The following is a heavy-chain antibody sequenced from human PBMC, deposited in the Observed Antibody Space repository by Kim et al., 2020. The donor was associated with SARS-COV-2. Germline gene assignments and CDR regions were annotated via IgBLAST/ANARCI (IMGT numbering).Heavy chain of an antibody. Sequence: GGSLRLSCAVSGFTFSGYAMSWVRQAPGKGLDWVSAISGSGRSTYYAGSVKGRFTLSRDNSKNTLHLHMNNLRAEDTARYYCAKDWASGRYVRGYGMDVWGQGTTVTVSS. CDR2: ISGSGRST. CDR3: AKDWASGRYVRGYGMDV. J-gene: IGHJ6*02. D-gene: IGHD1-26*01. CDR1: GFTFSGYA. V-gene: IGHV3-23*01.